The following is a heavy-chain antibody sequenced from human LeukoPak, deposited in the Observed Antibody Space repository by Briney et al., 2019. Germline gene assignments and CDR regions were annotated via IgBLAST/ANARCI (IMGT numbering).Heavy chain of an antibody. CDR1: GLIFRSYW. D-gene: IGHD5-24*01. CDR2: INQEGSEK. Sequence: GGSLRLSCEVSGLIFRSYWMSWVRQAPGKGLEWVANINQEGSEKYFKDSVKGRLTISRDNAKNSLHLQMNTLRAEDTAVYYCARERDGRFFDYWGQGTLVTVSS. V-gene: IGHV3-7*01. J-gene: IGHJ4*02. CDR3: ARERDGRFFDY.